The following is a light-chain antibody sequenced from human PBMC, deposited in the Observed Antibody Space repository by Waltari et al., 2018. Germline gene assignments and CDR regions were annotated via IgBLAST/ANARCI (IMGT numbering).Light chain of an antibody. CDR3: QNHERLPAT. Sequence: EVVLTQSLGTLSLSPGDRATLSRRASQSIGRYIVWYQQRPGQAPRLLIYAASTRATGIPDRFSGSGYGTDFSLTIDRLEPEDFAVYFCQNHERLPATFGQGTRVEIK. J-gene: IGKJ1*01. CDR2: AAS. CDR1: QSIGRY. V-gene: IGKV3-20*01.